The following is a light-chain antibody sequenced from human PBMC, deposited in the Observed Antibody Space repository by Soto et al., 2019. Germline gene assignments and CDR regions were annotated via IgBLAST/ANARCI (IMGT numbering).Light chain of an antibody. V-gene: IGKV3-20*01. Sequence: EIVLTQSPGTLSLPPGERATLSCRASQSVSSSYLAWYQQKPGQAPRLLIYGASSSATGIPDRFSGSGSGTDFTLTISRLEPEDFAVYYCQQYGCSPTVGGGTKVEIK. CDR2: GAS. CDR3: QQYGCSPT. J-gene: IGKJ4*01. CDR1: QSVSSSY.